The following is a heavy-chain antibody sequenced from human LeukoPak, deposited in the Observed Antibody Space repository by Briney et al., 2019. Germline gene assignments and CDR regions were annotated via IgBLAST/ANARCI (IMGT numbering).Heavy chain of an antibody. CDR2: IYYSGST. D-gene: IGHD3-10*01. V-gene: IGHV4-59*12. CDR1: GGSISSYY. CDR3: AREGVTMVRGVYFDY. Sequence: SETLSLTCTVSGGSISSYYWSWIRQPPGKGLEWIGYIYYSGSTNYNPSLKSRVTISVDTSKNQFSLKLSSVTAADTAVYCCAREGVTMVRGVYFDYWGQGTLVTVSS. J-gene: IGHJ4*02.